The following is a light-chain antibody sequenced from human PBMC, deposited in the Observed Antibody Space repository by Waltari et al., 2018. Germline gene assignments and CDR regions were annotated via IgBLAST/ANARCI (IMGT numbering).Light chain of an antibody. J-gene: IGLJ1*01. CDR2: EVS. Sequence: QSALTQPASVSGSPGQSITISCTGTSSDVGVYNYVSWYQQDPGKAPKLIIYEVSNRPSGVSNRFSGSKSGNTASLTISGLQAEDETDYYCSSYTSSSTHVFGTGTKVTVL. V-gene: IGLV2-14*01. CDR1: SSDVGVYNY. CDR3: SSYTSSSTHV.